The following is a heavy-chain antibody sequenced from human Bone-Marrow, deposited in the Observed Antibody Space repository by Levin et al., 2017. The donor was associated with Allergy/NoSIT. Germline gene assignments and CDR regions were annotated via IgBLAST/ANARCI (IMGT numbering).Heavy chain of an antibody. CDR1: EYTFTGHY. Sequence: ASVKVSCKASEYTFTGHYIHWVRQAPGQGLEWMGCINPNTGATNYAQNFQGRVTMTRDTSINTVYMDLSSRRSDDTAVYYCARDLRTTMSTGPVNTFDIWGQGTMVTVSS. V-gene: IGHV1-2*02. CDR2: INPNTGAT. CDR3: ARDLRTTMSTGPVNTFDI. J-gene: IGHJ3*02. D-gene: IGHD4-17*01.